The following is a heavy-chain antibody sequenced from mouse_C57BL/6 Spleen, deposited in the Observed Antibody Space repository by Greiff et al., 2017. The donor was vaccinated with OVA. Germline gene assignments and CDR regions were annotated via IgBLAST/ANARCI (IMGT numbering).Heavy chain of an antibody. CDR3: ARHDDFAY. V-gene: IGHV5-12*01. D-gene: IGHD2-12*01. Sequence: EVKVVESGGGLVQPGGSLKLSCAASGFTFSDYYMYWVRQTPEKRLEWVAYISNGGGSTYYPDTVKGRFTISRDNAKNTLYLQMSRLKSEDTAMYYCARHDDFAYWGQGTLVTVSA. CDR1: GFTFSDYY. J-gene: IGHJ3*01. CDR2: ISNGGGST.